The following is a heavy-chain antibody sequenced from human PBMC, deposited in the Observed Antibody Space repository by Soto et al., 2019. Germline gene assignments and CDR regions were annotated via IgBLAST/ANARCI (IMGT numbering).Heavy chain of an antibody. V-gene: IGHV1-69*12. CDR2: IIPIFGTA. J-gene: IGHJ4*02. CDR1: GGTFSSYA. D-gene: IGHD3-22*01. Sequence: QVQLVQSGAEVKKPGSSVKVSCKASGGTFSSYAISWVRQAPGQGLEWMGEIIPIFGTANYAQKFQGRVTITADESTSTAYMELSSLRSEDTAVYYCARTPRYYYSDSTPNEYYFDYWGQGTLVTVSS. CDR3: ARTPRYYYSDSTPNEYYFDY.